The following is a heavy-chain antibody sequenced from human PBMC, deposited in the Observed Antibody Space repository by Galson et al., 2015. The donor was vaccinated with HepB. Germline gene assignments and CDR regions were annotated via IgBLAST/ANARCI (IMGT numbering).Heavy chain of an antibody. CDR2: ISAGSRYM. V-gene: IGHV3-21*01. Sequence: SLRLSCAASGFTFRDYSINWVRQAPGKGLEWASYISAGSRYMYYADSVRGRFTISRDNAENSLYLQMNSLRAEDTGVYYCARAGYCGGDCYAIQRYWYFDLWGRGTLVTVSS. CDR1: GFTFRDYS. CDR3: ARAGYCGGDCYAIQRYWYFDL. J-gene: IGHJ2*01. D-gene: IGHD2-21*02.